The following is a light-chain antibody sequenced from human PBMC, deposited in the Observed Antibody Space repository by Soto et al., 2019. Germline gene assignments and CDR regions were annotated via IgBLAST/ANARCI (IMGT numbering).Light chain of an antibody. Sequence: DIQVTQSPSSLSASVGDRVTITCRASQSISSNLNWYQQKPGKAPKLLIYAASSLQSGVPSRFSGSGSGTDFTLTISSLQPEDFATYYCQQSYSTPWTFGQGTKVDIK. CDR2: AAS. CDR1: QSISSN. V-gene: IGKV1-39*01. CDR3: QQSYSTPWT. J-gene: IGKJ1*01.